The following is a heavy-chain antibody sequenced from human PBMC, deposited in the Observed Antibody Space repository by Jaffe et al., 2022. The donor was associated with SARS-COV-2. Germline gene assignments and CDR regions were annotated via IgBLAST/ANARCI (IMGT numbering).Heavy chain of an antibody. J-gene: IGHJ4*02. CDR3: AGVVTPEQGFR. D-gene: IGHD2-21*02. CDR1: GFTFSSYA. Sequence: QVQLVESGGGVVQPGRSLRLSCAASGFTFSSYAMHWVRQAPGKGLEWVAVISYDGSNKYYADSVKGRFTISRDNSKNTLYLQMNSLRAEDTAVYYCAGVVTPEQGFRWGQGTLVTVSS. V-gene: IGHV3-30-3*01. CDR2: ISYDGSNK.